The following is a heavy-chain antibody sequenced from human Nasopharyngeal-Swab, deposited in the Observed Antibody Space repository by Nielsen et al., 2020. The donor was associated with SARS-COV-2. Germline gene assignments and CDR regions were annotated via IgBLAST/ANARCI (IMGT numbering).Heavy chain of an antibody. CDR2: ISSSSSYI. Sequence: GGSLRLSCAASGFTFSSYSMNWVRQAPGKGLEWVSSISSSSSYIYYADSVKGRFTISRDNAKNSLYLQMNSLRAEDTAVYYCARFSGSRMVYAPYYYYYNMDVWGKGTTVTVSS. V-gene: IGHV3-21*01. J-gene: IGHJ6*03. D-gene: IGHD2-8*01. CDR3: ARFSGSRMVYAPYYYYYNMDV. CDR1: GFTFSSYS.